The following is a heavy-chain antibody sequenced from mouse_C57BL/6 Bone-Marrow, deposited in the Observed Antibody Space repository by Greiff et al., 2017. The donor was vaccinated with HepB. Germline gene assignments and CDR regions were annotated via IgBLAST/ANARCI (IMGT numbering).Heavy chain of an antibody. Sequence: QVQLQQSGAELVKPGASVKMSCKASGYTFTSYWITWVKQRPGQGLEWIGDIYPGSGSTNYNEKFKSKATLTVDTSSSTAYMQLSSLTSEDSAVYYCARGIGVTTVVPYYFDYWGQGTTLTVSS. CDR2: IYPGSGST. CDR1: GYTFTSYW. D-gene: IGHD1-1*01. CDR3: ARGIGVTTVVPYYFDY. V-gene: IGHV1-55*01. J-gene: IGHJ2*01.